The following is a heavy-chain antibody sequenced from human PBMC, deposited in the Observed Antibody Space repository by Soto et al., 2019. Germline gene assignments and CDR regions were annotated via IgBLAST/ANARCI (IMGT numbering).Heavy chain of an antibody. D-gene: IGHD2-8*01. J-gene: IGHJ2*01. Sequence: QVQLQESGPGLVKPSETLSLTCTVSGDSISNVYWSWIRQPAGKGLESMCRVSASARTNYNPSLQSRVTMSLDTSKNQFSLRLTSVSAADTAVYFCATGMGRYLDLWGRGTLVIVSS. CDR1: GDSISNVY. V-gene: IGHV4-4*07. CDR3: ATGMGRYLDL. CDR2: VSASART.